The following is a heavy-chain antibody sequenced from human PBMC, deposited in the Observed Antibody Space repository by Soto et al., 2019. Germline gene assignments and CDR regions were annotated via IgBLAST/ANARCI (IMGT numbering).Heavy chain of an antibody. CDR1: GGSISSSSYY. D-gene: IGHD6-19*01. J-gene: IGHJ4*02. Sequence: PSETLSLTCTVSGGSISSSSYYWGWIRQPPGKGLEWIGSIYYSGSTYYNPSLKSRVTISVDTSKNQFSLKLSSVTAADTAVYYCARLGTYSSGVFDYWGQGTLVTVSS. CDR3: ARLGTYSSGVFDY. CDR2: IYYSGST. V-gene: IGHV4-39*01.